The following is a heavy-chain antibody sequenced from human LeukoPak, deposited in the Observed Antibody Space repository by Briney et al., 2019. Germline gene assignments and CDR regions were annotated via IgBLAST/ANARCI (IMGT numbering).Heavy chain of an antibody. D-gene: IGHD3-22*01. J-gene: IGHJ4*02. V-gene: IGHV1-2*02. CDR1: GYTFTGYY. Sequence: ASVKVSCKASGYTFTGYYMHWVRQAPGQGLEWMGWINPNSGGTNYAQKFQGRVTMTRDTSISTAYMELSRLRSDDTAVYYCARGGPRYYYDSSGYYGGNDYWGQGTLVTVSS. CDR3: ARGGPRYYYDSSGYYGGNDY. CDR2: INPNSGGT.